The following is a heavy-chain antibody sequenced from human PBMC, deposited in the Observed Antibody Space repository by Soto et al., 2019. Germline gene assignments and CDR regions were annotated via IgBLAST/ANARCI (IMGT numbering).Heavy chain of an antibody. Sequence: QIQLVQSGAEVKNPGASVKVSCKASGYTFKNYGIIWVRQAPGQGLEWVGWISGYNGNTKYEKKFQGRVTLTTETSTSTAYMELRSLRSDDTAMYYCARPFYGDHGIVDYWGQGTLVTVSS. CDR1: GYTFKNYG. CDR3: ARPFYGDHGIVDY. D-gene: IGHD4-17*01. CDR2: ISGYNGNT. J-gene: IGHJ4*02. V-gene: IGHV1-18*01.